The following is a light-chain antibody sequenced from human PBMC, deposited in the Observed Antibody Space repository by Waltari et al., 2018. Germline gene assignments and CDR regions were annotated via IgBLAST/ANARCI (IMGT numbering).Light chain of an antibody. CDR1: VLPKQY. CDR2: KHT. V-gene: IGLV3-25*03. CDR3: QSADSSGAYVV. J-gene: IGLJ2*01. Sequence: SFELTQPPSVSVSPGQTARITSSGAVLPKQYAHWYQQTPGQAPPLLISKHTDRPSGKPERFSGSSSGTTVTLTISGFLAEDEADYHCQSADSSGAYVVFGGGTKLTVL.